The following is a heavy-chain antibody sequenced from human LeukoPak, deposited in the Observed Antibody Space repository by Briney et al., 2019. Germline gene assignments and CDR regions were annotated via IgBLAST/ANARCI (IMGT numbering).Heavy chain of an antibody. CDR3: ARVRAYSSYFDY. V-gene: IGHV4-34*01. CDR1: GGSFSGYY. J-gene: IGHJ4*02. Sequence: PSETLSLTCAVYGGSFSGYYWSWIRQPPGKGLEWIGEINHSGSTNYNPSLKSRVTISVDTSKNQFSLKLSSVTAADTAVYYCARVRAYSSYFDYWGQGTLVTVSS. CDR2: INHSGST. D-gene: IGHD3-16*01.